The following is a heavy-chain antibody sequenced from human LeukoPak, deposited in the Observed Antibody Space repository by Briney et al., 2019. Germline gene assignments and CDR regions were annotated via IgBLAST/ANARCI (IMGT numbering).Heavy chain of an antibody. D-gene: IGHD3-22*01. CDR3: ARGWRYYDNSGYEPPFDY. J-gene: IGHJ4*02. CDR2: INPNSGGT. Sequence: ASVKVSCKASGYTFTGYYMHWVRQAPGQGLEWMGWINPNSGGTNYAQKFQGRVTMTRDTSISTAYMELSRLRSDDTAVYYCARGWRYYDNSGYEPPFDYWGQGTLVTVSS. CDR1: GYTFTGYY. V-gene: IGHV1-2*02.